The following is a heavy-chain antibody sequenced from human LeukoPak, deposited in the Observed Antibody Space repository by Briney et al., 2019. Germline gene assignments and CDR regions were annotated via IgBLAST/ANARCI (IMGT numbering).Heavy chain of an antibody. Sequence: GGSLRLSCAASGFTFSSYAMSWVRQAPGKGLEWVSGISGSGGSTYYADSVKGRFTISRGNSKNTVYLQMHSLRVEDTAVYYCAKLGSGEPFDYWGPGTLVTVSS. CDR3: AKLGSGEPFDY. V-gene: IGHV3-23*01. J-gene: IGHJ4*02. CDR1: GFTFSSYA. D-gene: IGHD3-10*01. CDR2: ISGSGGST.